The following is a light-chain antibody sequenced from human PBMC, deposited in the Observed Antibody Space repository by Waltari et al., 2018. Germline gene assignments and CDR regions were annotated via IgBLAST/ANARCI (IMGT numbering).Light chain of an antibody. CDR3: QQYDISPLT. CDR2: GTF. J-gene: IGKJ4*01. V-gene: IGKV3-20*01. CDR1: QTIRTTY. Sequence: EIVLTQSPGTLSLSPGEGATLSCRTSQTIRTTYLAWYQQKPGQAPTLLIYGTFRRATGIPDRFTGSGSGTDFSLTISSLEPEDFATYYCQQYDISPLTFGGGTKVEIK.